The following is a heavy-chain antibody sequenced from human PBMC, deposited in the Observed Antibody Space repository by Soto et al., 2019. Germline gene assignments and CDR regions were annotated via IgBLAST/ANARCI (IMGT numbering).Heavy chain of an antibody. CDR1: GYTFTSYG. J-gene: IGHJ3*02. Sequence: GASVKVSCKASGYTFTSYGISWVRQAPGQGLEWMGWISAYNGNTNYAQKLQGRVTMTTDTSTSTAYMELRSLRSDDTAVYYCARVRITFGGVIVIPDAFDIWGQGTMVTVSS. V-gene: IGHV1-18*04. D-gene: IGHD3-16*02. CDR3: ARVRITFGGVIVIPDAFDI. CDR2: ISAYNGNT.